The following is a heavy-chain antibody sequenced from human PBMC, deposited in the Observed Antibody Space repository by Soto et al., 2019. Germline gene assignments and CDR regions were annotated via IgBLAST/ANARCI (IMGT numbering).Heavy chain of an antibody. CDR1: GGSISSYY. D-gene: IGHD6-13*01. V-gene: IGHV4-59*01. CDR2: IYYSGST. Sequence: SETLSLTCTVSGGSISSYYWSWIRQPPGKGLEWIGYIYYSGSTNYNPSLKSRVTISVDTSKNQFSLKLSPVTAADTAVYYCAREWIAAATNAFDIWGQGTMVTVSS. CDR3: AREWIAAATNAFDI. J-gene: IGHJ3*02.